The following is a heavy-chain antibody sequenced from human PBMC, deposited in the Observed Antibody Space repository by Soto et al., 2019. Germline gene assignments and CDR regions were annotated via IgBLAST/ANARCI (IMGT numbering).Heavy chain of an antibody. Sequence: QVQLVESVGGVVQPGRSLRLSCAASGFTISSYGMHWVRQAPGKGLEWVAVISYDGNNKYYADSVKGRFTISRDNFKNTLYLQMDSLRAEDTAMYYCAKDHLETTVTTPSYWGQGTLVTVSS. CDR1: GFTISSYG. J-gene: IGHJ4*02. CDR3: AKDHLETTVTTPSY. CDR2: ISYDGNNK. D-gene: IGHD4-17*01. V-gene: IGHV3-30*18.